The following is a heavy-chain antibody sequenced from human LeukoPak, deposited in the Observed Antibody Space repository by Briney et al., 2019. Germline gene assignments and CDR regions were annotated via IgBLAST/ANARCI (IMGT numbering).Heavy chain of an antibody. J-gene: IGHJ6*02. Sequence: GGSLRLSCAASGFTFSSYAMSWVRQAPGKGLEWVSAISGSGGSTYYADSVKGRFTISRDNSKNTLYLQMNSLRAEDTAVYYCAKMPSIRSSDYYYGMDVWGQGSTVTVSS. CDR2: ISGSGGST. CDR1: GFTFSSYA. CDR3: AKMPSIRSSDYYYGMDV. D-gene: IGHD6-6*01. V-gene: IGHV3-23*01.